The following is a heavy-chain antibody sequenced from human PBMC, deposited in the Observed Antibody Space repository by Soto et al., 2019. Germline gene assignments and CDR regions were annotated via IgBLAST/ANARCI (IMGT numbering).Heavy chain of an antibody. CDR1: GFTFSSYA. CDR2: ISYDGRNN. J-gene: IGHJ5*01. D-gene: IGHD1-26*01. CDR3: AREGGSYYRTLDS. Sequence: QVQLVESGGGVVQPGRSLRLSCAASGFTFSSYAMHWVRQAPGKGLEWVAVISYDGRNNYYADSVKGRFTISRDNSKNTLYLQMNSLRAEDTAVYYCAREGGSYYRTLDSWGQGTLVTVSS. V-gene: IGHV3-30-3*01.